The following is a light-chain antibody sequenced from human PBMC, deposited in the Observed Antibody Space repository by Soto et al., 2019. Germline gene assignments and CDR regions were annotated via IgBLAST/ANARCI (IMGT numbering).Light chain of an antibody. CDR1: QSISSW. CDR3: QEYNAYSMT. V-gene: IGKV1-5*03. J-gene: IGKJ5*01. Sequence: DIQMTQFPSTLSAYVGDIVTITCRASQSISSWLAWYQQKPGKAPKLLIYKASTLETGVPSRFSGSGSGTEFTLSISSLQPDDFGTYYRQEYNAYSMTFGQGTRLEIK. CDR2: KAS.